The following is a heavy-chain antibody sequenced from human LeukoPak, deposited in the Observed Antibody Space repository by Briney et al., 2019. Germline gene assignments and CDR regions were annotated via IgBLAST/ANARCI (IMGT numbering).Heavy chain of an antibody. J-gene: IGHJ4*02. Sequence: PSQTLSLTCTVSVGSISSGDYYWSWIRQPPGKGLEWIGYIYYSGSTYYNPSLKSRVTISVDTSKNQFSLKLSSVTAADTAVYYCARLSYDSSGWDFDYWGQGTLVTVSS. CDR3: ARLSYDSSGWDFDY. CDR2: IYYSGST. CDR1: VGSISSGDYY. D-gene: IGHD3-22*01. V-gene: IGHV4-30-4*01.